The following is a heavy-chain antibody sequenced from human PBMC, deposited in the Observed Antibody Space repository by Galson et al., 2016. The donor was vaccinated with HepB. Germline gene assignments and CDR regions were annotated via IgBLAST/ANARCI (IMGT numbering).Heavy chain of an antibody. J-gene: IGHJ4*02. CDR3: VRDNFADY. Sequence: SLRLSCAASGFTFSNYPMNWVRQAPGKGLQWVSTIAARSDGSYYEDSVRGRFTISRDNSKNTQSLQMNNLGVEGTALYFCVRDNFADYWGQGTLVTVSS. V-gene: IGHV3-23*01. D-gene: IGHD4-23*01. CDR2: IAARSDGS. CDR1: GFTFSNYP.